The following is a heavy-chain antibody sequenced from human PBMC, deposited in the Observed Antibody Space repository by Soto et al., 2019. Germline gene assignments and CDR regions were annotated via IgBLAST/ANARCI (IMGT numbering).Heavy chain of an antibody. V-gene: IGHV1-18*01. CDR3: ALVVVTATRNWFDP. J-gene: IGHJ5*02. D-gene: IGHD2-21*02. CDR2: ISAYNGNT. Sequence: ASVKVSCKASGYTFTSYGISWVRQAPGQGLEWMGWISAYNGNTNYAQKLQGRVTMTTDTSTSTAYMELRSLRSDDTAVYYCALVVVTATRNWFDPWGQGTLVTVSS. CDR1: GYTFTSYG.